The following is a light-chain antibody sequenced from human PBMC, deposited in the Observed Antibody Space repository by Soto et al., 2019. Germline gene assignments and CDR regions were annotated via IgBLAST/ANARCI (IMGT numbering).Light chain of an antibody. CDR1: QSMNDW. CDR3: LRYNAFSQT. V-gene: IGKV1-5*01. Sequence: DIQMTQSPSTLSASVEDRVTITCRASQSMNDWLAWYQQKPGKAPKVLIYDASSLQSGVPSRFSGSGSGTEFTLTIDSLQPDDVATYYCLRYNAFSQTFGQGTKVEI. CDR2: DAS. J-gene: IGKJ1*01.